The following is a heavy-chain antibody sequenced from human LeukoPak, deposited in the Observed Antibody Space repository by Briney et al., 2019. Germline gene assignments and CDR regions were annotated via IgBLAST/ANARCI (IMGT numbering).Heavy chain of an antibody. CDR1: GGSISSYY. D-gene: IGHD3-22*01. J-gene: IGHJ4*02. CDR3: AREGSSGYYSNFDY. Sequence: SETLSLTCTVSGGSISSYYWSWIRQPPGKGLEWIGYTYYTGSTNYNPSLKSRVTISVDTSKNQFSLKLSSVTAADTAVYYCAREGSSGYYSNFDYWGQGTLVTVSS. V-gene: IGHV4-59*01. CDR2: TYYTGST.